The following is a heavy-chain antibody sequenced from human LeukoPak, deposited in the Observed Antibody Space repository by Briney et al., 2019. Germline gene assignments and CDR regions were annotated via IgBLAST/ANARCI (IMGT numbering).Heavy chain of an antibody. Sequence: GGSLRLSCAASGFTFSTYSMNWVRQAPGKGLEWVSYISGSSSTIYYADSVKGRFTISRDNAKNSLYLQMNSLRAEDTAVYYCAKADRGYGDDYYFDYWGQGTLVTVSS. CDR1: GFTFSTYS. CDR3: AKADRGYGDDYYFDY. V-gene: IGHV3-48*01. J-gene: IGHJ4*02. CDR2: ISGSSSTI. D-gene: IGHD4-17*01.